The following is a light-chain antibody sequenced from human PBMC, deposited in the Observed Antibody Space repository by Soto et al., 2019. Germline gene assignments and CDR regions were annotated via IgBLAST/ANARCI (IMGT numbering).Light chain of an antibody. Sequence: ESALTQSPGTLSLSPGERATLSCRASQSVTNRYFAWYQQRPGQAPRLLIYGISNRATGIPDRFSGSGSGTDFTLTISRLEAEDFVVYYCQQYSSLPHTFGQGTKLEVK. V-gene: IGKV3-20*01. J-gene: IGKJ2*01. CDR3: QQYSSLPHT. CDR1: QSVTNRY. CDR2: GIS.